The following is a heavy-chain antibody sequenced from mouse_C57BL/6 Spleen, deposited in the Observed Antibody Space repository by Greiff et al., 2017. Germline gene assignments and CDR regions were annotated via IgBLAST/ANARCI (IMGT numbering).Heavy chain of an antibody. J-gene: IGHJ3*01. D-gene: IGHD2-5*01. CDR2: IDPETGGT. Sequence: VQLQQSGAELVRPGASVTLSCKASGYTFTDYEMHWVKQTPAHGLEWIGAIDPETGGTASNQKFKGKAILTADKSSSTAYMELRSLTSEDSAVYYCTRSGVQVTGFAYWGQGTLVTVSA. V-gene: IGHV1-15*01. CDR1: GYTFTDYE. CDR3: TRSGVQVTGFAY.